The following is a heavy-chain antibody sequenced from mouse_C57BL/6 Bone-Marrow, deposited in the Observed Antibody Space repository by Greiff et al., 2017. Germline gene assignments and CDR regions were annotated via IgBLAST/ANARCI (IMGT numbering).Heavy chain of an antibody. V-gene: IGHV1-4*01. CDR3: ARSDGYYLAWFAY. D-gene: IGHD2-3*01. CDR1: GYTFTSYT. Sequence: VKLVESGAELARPGASVKMSCKASGYTFTSYTMHWVKQRPGQGLEWIGYINPSSGYTKYNQKFKDKATLTADKSSSTAYMQLSSLTSEDSAVYYCARSDGYYLAWFAYWGQGTLVTVSA. CDR2: INPSSGYT. J-gene: IGHJ3*01.